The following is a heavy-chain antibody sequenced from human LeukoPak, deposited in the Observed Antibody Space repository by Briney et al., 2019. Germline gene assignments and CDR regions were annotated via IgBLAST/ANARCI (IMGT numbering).Heavy chain of an antibody. CDR1: GFTVSSNY. Sequence: GGSLRLSCAASGFTVSSNYMSRVRQAPGKGLEWVSVIYSGGSTYYADSVKGRFTISRDNSKNTLYLQMNSLRAEDTAVYYCASNKRDDGGNSKGPFDYWGQGTLVTVSS. CDR2: IYSGGST. D-gene: IGHD4-23*01. CDR3: ASNKRDDGGNSKGPFDY. V-gene: IGHV3-53*01. J-gene: IGHJ4*02.